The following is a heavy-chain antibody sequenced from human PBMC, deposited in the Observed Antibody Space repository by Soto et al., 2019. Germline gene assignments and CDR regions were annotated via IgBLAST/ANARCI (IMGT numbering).Heavy chain of an antibody. J-gene: IGHJ3*02. Sequence: ASVKVSCKASGGTFSSYAISWVRQAPGQGLEWMGGIIPIFGTANYAQKFQGRVTITADESTSTVYMELSSLRSEDTAVYYCASQCTLAFDIWGQVTMVTVSS. CDR1: GGTFSSYA. CDR2: IIPIFGTA. V-gene: IGHV1-69*13. CDR3: ASQCTLAFDI. D-gene: IGHD2-8*01.